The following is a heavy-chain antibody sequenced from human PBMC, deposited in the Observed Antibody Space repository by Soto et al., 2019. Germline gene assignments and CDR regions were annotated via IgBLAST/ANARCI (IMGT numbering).Heavy chain of an antibody. Sequence: SETLSLTCTVSGGSTSSYYWSWIRQPPGKGLEWIGYIYYSGSTNYNPSLKSRVTISVDTSKNQFSLKLSSVTAADTAVYYCARGRPLGSRTFDYWGQGTLVTVSS. CDR1: GGSTSSYY. CDR2: IYYSGST. V-gene: IGHV4-59*01. D-gene: IGHD2-15*01. CDR3: ARGRPLGSRTFDY. J-gene: IGHJ4*02.